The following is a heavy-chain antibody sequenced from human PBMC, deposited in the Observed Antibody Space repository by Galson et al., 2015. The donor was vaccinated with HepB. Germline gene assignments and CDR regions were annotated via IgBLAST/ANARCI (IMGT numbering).Heavy chain of an antibody. V-gene: IGHV3-23*01. Sequence: SLRLSCAASGFTFSSYAMSWVRQAPGKGLEWVSAISGSGGSTYYADSVKGRFTISRDNAKNSLYLQMNSLRAEDTAVYYCARPGSLYSSWPDLPTYYYYGMDVWGQGTTVTVSS. CDR1: GFTFSSYA. D-gene: IGHD6-13*01. J-gene: IGHJ6*02. CDR3: ARPGSLYSSWPDLPTYYYYGMDV. CDR2: ISGSGGST.